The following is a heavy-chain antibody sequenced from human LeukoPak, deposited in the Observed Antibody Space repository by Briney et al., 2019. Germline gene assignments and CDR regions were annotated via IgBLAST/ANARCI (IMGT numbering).Heavy chain of an antibody. CDR2: INHSGST. CDR1: GGSFSGYY. D-gene: IGHD2-2*01. V-gene: IGHV4-34*01. CDR3: ARGSRYCSSTSCARNDY. Sequence: SETLSLTCAVYGGSFSGYYWSWIRQPPGKGLEWIGEINHSGSTNYNPSLKSRVTISVDTSKNQFSLKPSSVTAADTAVYYCARGSRYCSSTSCARNDYWGQGTLVTVSS. J-gene: IGHJ4*02.